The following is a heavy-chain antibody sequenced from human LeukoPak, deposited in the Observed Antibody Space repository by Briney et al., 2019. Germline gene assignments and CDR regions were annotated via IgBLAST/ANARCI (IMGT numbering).Heavy chain of an antibody. CDR1: GFTFSSYG. D-gene: IGHD3-9*01. Sequence: GGSLRLSCAASGFTFSSYGMSWVRQAPGKGLEWVSAISGSGGSTYYADSVKGRFTISRDNSKNTLYLQMNSLRAEDTAVYYCANLLRYFDWPFDYWGQGTLVTVSS. J-gene: IGHJ4*02. CDR2: ISGSGGST. CDR3: ANLLRYFDWPFDY. V-gene: IGHV3-23*01.